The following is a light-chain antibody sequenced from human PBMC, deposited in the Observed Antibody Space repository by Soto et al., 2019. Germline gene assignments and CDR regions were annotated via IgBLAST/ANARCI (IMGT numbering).Light chain of an antibody. J-gene: IGKJ1*01. V-gene: IGKV3-20*01. CDR3: QQYGRSPPWT. CDR2: GAS. CDR1: QIISSSY. Sequence: EIVLTQSPGTLSMSLGDRATLSCRASQIISSSYLAWYQQKPGQAPRLLFYGASNRATGIPDRFSGSGSGTDFTLTISGLEPEDFAVYYCQQYGRSPPWTFGQGTKLEI.